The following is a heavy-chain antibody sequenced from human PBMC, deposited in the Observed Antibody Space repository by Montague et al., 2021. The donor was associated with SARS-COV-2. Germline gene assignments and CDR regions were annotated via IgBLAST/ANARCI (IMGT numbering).Heavy chain of an antibody. CDR1: GGSFSGYY. J-gene: IGHJ6*02. CDR2: ITHSGST. Sequence: SETLSLTCAVSGGSFSGYYWSWIRQPPGKGLEWIGEITHSGSTNYNPSLQSRVTISVDTSKNQFSLKLSSVTAADTAVYYCARVRYYGSGSCLGMDVWGQGTTVTVSS. CDR3: ARVRYYGSGSCLGMDV. D-gene: IGHD3-10*01. V-gene: IGHV4-34*01.